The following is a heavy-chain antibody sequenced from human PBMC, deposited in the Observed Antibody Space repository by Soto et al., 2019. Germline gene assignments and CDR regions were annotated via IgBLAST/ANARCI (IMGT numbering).Heavy chain of an antibody. J-gene: IGHJ4*02. CDR3: ARINGGSPDF. D-gene: IGHD2-15*01. CDR1: EDSIKNHF. Sequence: SATLSLTCTVSEDSIKNHFGSWIRQPAGKGLEWIGHIYMSGTTTYNPSLKSRVTMSVDTPRNQFSLKVSSVTAADTAVYYCARINGGSPDFWGQGALVTVSS. CDR2: IYMSGTT. V-gene: IGHV4-4*07.